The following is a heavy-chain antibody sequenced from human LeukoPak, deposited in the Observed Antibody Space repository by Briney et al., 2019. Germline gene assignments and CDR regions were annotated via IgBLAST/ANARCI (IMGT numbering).Heavy chain of an antibody. J-gene: IGHJ4*02. CDR1: GGSFSGYY. CDR3: AKDHPDIVVVVAATGGYYFDY. Sequence: SETLSLTCAVYGGSFSGYYWSWIRQPPGKGLEWIGEINHSGSTNHNPSLKSRVTISVDTSKNQFSLKLSSVTAADTAVYYCAKDHPDIVVVVAATGGYYFDYWGQGTLVTVSS. CDR2: INHSGST. D-gene: IGHD2-15*01. V-gene: IGHV4-34*01.